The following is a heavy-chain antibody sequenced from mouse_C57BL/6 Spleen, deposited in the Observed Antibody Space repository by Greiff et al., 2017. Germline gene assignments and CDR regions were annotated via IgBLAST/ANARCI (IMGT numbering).Heavy chain of an antibody. D-gene: IGHD1-1*01. CDR1: GYTFTSYW. Sequence: VQLQQPGAELVKPGASVKMSCKASGYTFTSYWITWVKQRPGQGLEWIGDIYPGSGSTNYNEKFKSKATLTVDTSSSTAYMQLSSLTSEDSAVYYCARDYYGSSYGDAMDYWGQGTSVTVSS. CDR2: IYPGSGST. J-gene: IGHJ4*01. V-gene: IGHV1-55*01. CDR3: ARDYYGSSYGDAMDY.